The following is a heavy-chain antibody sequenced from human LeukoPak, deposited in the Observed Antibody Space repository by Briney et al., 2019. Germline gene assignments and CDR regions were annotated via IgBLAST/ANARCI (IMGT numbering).Heavy chain of an antibody. CDR1: GYNFTNYW. Sequence: GESLKISCKTSGYNFTNYWIAWVRQVPAKGLEWMGIIFPGDSDTRYSPSFQGQVTISADKSFGAAYLQWSSLKASDTAMYYCAKTLVVAATPDTFDIWGQGTMVTVSS. CDR2: IFPGDSDT. CDR3: AKTLVVAATPDTFDI. V-gene: IGHV5-51*03. J-gene: IGHJ3*02. D-gene: IGHD2-15*01.